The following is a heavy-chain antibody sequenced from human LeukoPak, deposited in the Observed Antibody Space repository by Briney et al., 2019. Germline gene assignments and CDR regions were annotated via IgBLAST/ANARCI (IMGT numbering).Heavy chain of an antibody. Sequence: SGGSLRLSCAASGFTFSSYSMNWVRQAPGKGLEWVSYISSSSSTIYYADSVKGRFTISRDNAKNSLYLQMNSLRDEDTAVYYCAGTVRGDYYYYGMDVWGQGTTVTVS. D-gene: IGHD3-10*01. J-gene: IGHJ6*02. CDR1: GFTFSSYS. CDR2: ISSSSSTI. CDR3: AGTVRGDYYYYGMDV. V-gene: IGHV3-48*02.